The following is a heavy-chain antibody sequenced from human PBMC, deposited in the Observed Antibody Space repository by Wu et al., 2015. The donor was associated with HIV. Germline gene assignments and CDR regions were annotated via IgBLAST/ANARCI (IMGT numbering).Heavy chain of an antibody. J-gene: IGHJ2*01. CDR3: ARYIGYCYFVF. Sequence: QVQLVQSGAEVKKPGASVKVSCKTSGYPFGSYFLHWVRQAPGQGLEWMGWINGGTGDTRYSQKFEARVTLTRDTSITTTYMELRGLESDDTAVYYCARYIGYCYFVFLGPWHSGHCLL. CDR2: INGGTGDT. CDR1: GYPFGSYF. V-gene: IGHV1-2*02.